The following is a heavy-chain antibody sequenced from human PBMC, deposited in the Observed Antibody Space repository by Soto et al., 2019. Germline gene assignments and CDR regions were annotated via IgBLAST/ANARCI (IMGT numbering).Heavy chain of an antibody. CDR2: ISYDGSNK. D-gene: IGHD4-17*01. CDR1: GFTFSSYA. CDR3: ARAPTTVTTSYYFDY. J-gene: IGHJ4*02. Sequence: QVQLVESGGGVVQPGRSLRLSCAASGFTFSSYAMHWVRQAPGKGLEWVAVISYDGSNKYYADSVKGRFTISRDNSKNTLYLQMNSLIDENTAVYYCARAPTTVTTSYYFDYWGQGTLVTVSS. V-gene: IGHV3-30-3*01.